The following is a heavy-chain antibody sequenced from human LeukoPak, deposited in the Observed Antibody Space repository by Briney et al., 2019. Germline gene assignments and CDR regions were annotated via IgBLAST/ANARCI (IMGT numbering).Heavy chain of an antibody. V-gene: IGHV3-33*01. CDR2: IWYDGSNK. D-gene: IGHD3-10*01. J-gene: IGHJ5*02. CDR1: GFTFSSYG. CDR3: ASGRRLLWFGLSLSNWFDP. Sequence: GGSLRLSCAASGFTFSSYGMHWVRQAPGKGLEWVAVIWYDGSNKYYADSVKGRFTISRDNSKNTLYLQMNSLRAEDTTVYYCASGRRLLWFGLSLSNWFDPWGQGTLVTVSS.